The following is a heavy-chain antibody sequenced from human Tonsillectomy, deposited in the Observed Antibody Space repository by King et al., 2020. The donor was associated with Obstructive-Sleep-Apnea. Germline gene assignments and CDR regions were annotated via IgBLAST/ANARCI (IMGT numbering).Heavy chain of an antibody. V-gene: IGHV6-1*01. CDR3: AREYSGYDGVGDYYYYGMDV. J-gene: IGHJ6*02. Sequence: QVQLQQSGPGLVKPSQTLSLTCAISGDSVSSNSAAWNWIRQSPSRGLEWLGRTYYRSKWYNDYAVSVKSRITINPDTSKNQFSLQLNSVTPEDTAVYYCAREYSGYDGVGDYYYYGMDVWGQGTTVTVSS. D-gene: IGHD5-12*01. CDR2: TYYRSKWYN. CDR1: GDSVSSNSAA.